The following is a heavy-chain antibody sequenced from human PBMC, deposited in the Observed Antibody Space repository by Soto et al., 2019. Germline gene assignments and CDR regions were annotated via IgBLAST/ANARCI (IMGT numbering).Heavy chain of an antibody. CDR3: ARDYPPDGSHSTRFDP. CDR2: ISAYNGNT. J-gene: IGHJ5*02. CDR1: GYTFTSYG. Sequence: ASGKVSCKASGYTFTSYGISWVRQAPGQGLEWMGWISAYNGNTNYAQKLQGRVTMTTDTSTSTAYMELRSLRSDDTAVYYCARDYPPDGSHSTRFDPWGQGTLVTVSS. V-gene: IGHV1-18*01.